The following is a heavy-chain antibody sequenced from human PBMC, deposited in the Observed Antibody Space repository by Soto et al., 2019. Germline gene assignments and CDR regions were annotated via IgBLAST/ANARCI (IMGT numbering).Heavy chain of an antibody. CDR3: ARVEPADLGAYYFHS. V-gene: IGHV4-34*01. J-gene: IGHJ4*02. CDR1: GGTFSGYY. Sequence: LSLTCAVYGGTFSGYYWSWIRQPPGKGLEWIGESKQSGSTNYNPSLKRRVTISVDTSKNQFSLKLSSLTAADTAVYYCARVEPADLGAYYFHSWGQGTLVTVS. CDR2: SKQSGST. D-gene: IGHD2-15*01.